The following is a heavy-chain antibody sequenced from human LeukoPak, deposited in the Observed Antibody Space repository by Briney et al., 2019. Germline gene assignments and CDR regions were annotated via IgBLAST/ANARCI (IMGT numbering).Heavy chain of an antibody. J-gene: IGHJ6*03. CDR1: GFTFSSYS. V-gene: IGHV3-48*04. Sequence: GGSLRLSCAASGFTFSSYSMNWVRQAPGKGLEWVSYISSSSSTIYYADSVKGRFTISRDNAKNSLYLQMNSLRAEDTAVYYCARGVSDSSGYYSTFYYYYMDVWGKGTTVTVSS. CDR2: ISSSSSTI. D-gene: IGHD3-22*01. CDR3: ARGVSDSSGYYSTFYYYYMDV.